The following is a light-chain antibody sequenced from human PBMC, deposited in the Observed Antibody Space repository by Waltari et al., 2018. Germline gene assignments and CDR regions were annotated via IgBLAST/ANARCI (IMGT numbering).Light chain of an antibody. V-gene: IGLV6-57*03. CDR3: QSFDRNSQRV. J-gene: IGLJ3*02. CDR2: DDT. CDR1: SGSVASNP. Sequence: NFMLTQPHPVSESPGKTVTIPCTRSSGSVASNPVQWFQQRPGSAPTTVIYDDTQRPSGVPDRFSGSIDTSSNSASLTISGLQTEDEADYYCQSFDRNSQRVFGGGTRLTVL.